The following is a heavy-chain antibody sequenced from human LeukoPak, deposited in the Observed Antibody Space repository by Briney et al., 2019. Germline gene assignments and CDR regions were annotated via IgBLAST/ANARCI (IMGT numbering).Heavy chain of an antibody. Sequence: SVKVSCKASGGTFSSYAISWVRQAPGQGLEWMGGITPVFGTAKYAQKFQGRVTITADTSTSTAYMELSSLRSEDTAVYYCARDGKQQLLNWFDPWGQGTLVTVSS. CDR1: GGTFSSYA. CDR3: ARDGKQQLLNWFDP. J-gene: IGHJ5*02. V-gene: IGHV1-69*06. D-gene: IGHD6-13*01. CDR2: ITPVFGTA.